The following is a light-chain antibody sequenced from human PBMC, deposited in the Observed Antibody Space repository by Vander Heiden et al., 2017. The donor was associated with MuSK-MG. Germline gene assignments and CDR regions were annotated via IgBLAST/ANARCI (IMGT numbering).Light chain of an antibody. Sequence: EIVLTQSPGTLSLSPGERATLSCRASQSVGSSYLAWYQQKPGQAPRLLIYGASSRATGIPDRFSGNGSGTDFTLTISRLEPEDFAVYHCQQYGSPVTFGGGTKVEIK. J-gene: IGKJ4*01. CDR2: GAS. V-gene: IGKV3-20*01. CDR3: QQYGSPVT. CDR1: QSVGSSY.